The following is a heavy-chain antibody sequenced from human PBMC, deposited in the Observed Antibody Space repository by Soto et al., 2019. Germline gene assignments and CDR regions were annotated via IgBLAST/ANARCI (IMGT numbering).Heavy chain of an antibody. CDR1: GGTFSSYA. J-gene: IGHJ6*02. Sequence: QVQLVQSGAEVKKPGSSVKVSCKASGGTFSSYAISWMRQAPGQGLEWMGGIIPIFGTANYAQKFQGRVTITADKSTSTAYMELSSLRSEDTAVYYCARSITMIVVVIDYYYGMDVWGQGTTVTVSS. D-gene: IGHD3-22*01. CDR2: IIPIFGTA. CDR3: ARSITMIVVVIDYYYGMDV. V-gene: IGHV1-69*06.